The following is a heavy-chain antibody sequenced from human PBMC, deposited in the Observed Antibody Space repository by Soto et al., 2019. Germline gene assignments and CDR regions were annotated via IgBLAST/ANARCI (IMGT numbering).Heavy chain of an antibody. CDR3: ATNKGYCSSTSCYGFR. D-gene: IGHD2-2*01. CDR2: VHHNGRT. Sequence: SETLSLTCAVSGGSISSTNWWSWVRQPPGKGLEWVGEVHHNGRTNSNPSLGSRLTISVDKSKNQFSLQLTSVTAADTAVYYCATNKGYCSSTSCYGFRWGQGTLVTISS. CDR1: GGSISSTNW. J-gene: IGHJ4*02. V-gene: IGHV4-4*02.